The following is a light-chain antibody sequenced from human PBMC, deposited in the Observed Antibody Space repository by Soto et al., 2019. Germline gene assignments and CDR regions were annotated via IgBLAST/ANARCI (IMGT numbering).Light chain of an antibody. J-gene: IGKJ4*01. Sequence: EIVLAQSPGTLSLSPGETATLSCRASQHFGSKYLAWYQQKPGQAPRLLIYDASIRATDIPDRFSGSGSGTDFTLSISRLEPEDFAVYYCQQYGTSPPLTFGGGTKVEIK. CDR3: QQYGTSPPLT. V-gene: IGKV3-20*01. CDR1: QHFGSKY. CDR2: DAS.